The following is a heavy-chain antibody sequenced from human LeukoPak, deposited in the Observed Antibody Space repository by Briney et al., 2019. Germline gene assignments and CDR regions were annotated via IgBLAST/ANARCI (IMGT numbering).Heavy chain of an antibody. V-gene: IGHV4-59*01. D-gene: IGHD3-16*01. CDR2: IYYSGST. CDR1: GGSISSYY. J-gene: IGHJ4*02. Sequence: SETLSLTCTVSGGSISSYYWSWIRQPPGKGLEWSGYIYYSGSTNYNPSLKSRLTISVVTSKNQFSLKLSSVTAADTAVYYCARWGLGDFANFDYWGQGTLVTVSS. CDR3: ARWGLGDFANFDY.